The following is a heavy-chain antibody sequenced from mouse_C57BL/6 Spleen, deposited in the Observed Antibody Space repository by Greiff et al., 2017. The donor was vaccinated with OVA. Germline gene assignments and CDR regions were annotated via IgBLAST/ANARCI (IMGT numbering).Heavy chain of an antibody. J-gene: IGHJ4*01. CDR3: ARGLRRGSYYAMDY. Sequence: EVHLVESGGGLVKPGGSLKLSCAASGFTFSDYGMHWVRQAPEKGLEWVAYISSGSSTIYYADTVKGRFTISRDNAKNTLFLQMTSLRSEDTAMYYCARGLRRGSYYAMDYWGQGTSVTVSS. CDR1: GFTFSDYG. CDR2: ISSGSSTI. D-gene: IGHD2-2*01. V-gene: IGHV5-17*01.